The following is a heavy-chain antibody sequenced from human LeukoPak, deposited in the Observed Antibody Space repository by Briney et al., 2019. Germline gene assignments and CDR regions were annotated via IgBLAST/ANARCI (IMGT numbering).Heavy chain of an antibody. J-gene: IGHJ3*02. CDR2: VSHDGSNK. V-gene: IGHV3-30-3*01. CDR1: GFTFSSYW. Sequence: PGGSLRLSCAASGFTFSSYWMHWVRQAPGKGLEWVAVVSHDGSNKYYADSVKGRFTISRDNSKNTLYLQMNSLRAEDTAVYYCARDGVEAVAGTGALDAFDIWGQGTMVTVSS. CDR3: ARDGVEAVAGTGALDAFDI. D-gene: IGHD6-19*01.